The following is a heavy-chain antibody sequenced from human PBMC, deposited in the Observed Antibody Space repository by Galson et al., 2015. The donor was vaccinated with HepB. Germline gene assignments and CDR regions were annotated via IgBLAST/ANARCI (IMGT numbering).Heavy chain of an antibody. J-gene: IGHJ4*02. D-gene: IGHD2-15*01. V-gene: IGHV3-23*01. CDR3: AKDPRGDCSGGSCY. CDR2: ISTSGGNT. Sequence: SLRLSCAASGFTFSTYAMSWVRQAPGKGPEWVSAISTSGGNTYYADSVKGRFTISRDNSRNTLFLQMNSLRAEDTAVYYCAKDPRGDCSGGSCYWGQGTLVTVSS. CDR1: GFTFSTYA.